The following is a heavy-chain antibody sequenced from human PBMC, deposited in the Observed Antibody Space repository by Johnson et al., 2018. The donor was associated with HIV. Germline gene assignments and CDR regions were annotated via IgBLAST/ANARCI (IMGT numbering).Heavy chain of an antibody. J-gene: IGHJ3*02. Sequence: EVQLVESGGGLVQPGGSLRLSCAASGFTFSDYYMSWIRKAPGKGLEWVANIKQDGSEKYYVDSVKGRFTISRDNAKNSLYLQMNSLRAEDTAVYYCARDWSIGISRGCAFDIWGQGAMVTVSS. CDR2: IKQDGSEK. D-gene: IGHD3-3*01. CDR3: ARDWSIGISRGCAFDI. V-gene: IGHV3-7*01. CDR1: GFTFSDYY.